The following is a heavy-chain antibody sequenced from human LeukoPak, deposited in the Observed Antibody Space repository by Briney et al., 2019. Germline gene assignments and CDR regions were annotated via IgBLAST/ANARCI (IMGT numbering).Heavy chain of an antibody. CDR2: ISTRSDYI. CDR1: QFTFSDYT. V-gene: IGHV3-21*01. Sequence: VGSLRLSCAASQFTFSDYTMNWVRRAPGKGLEWVSSISTRSDYIYYAASVKGRFTISRDNAKNSLYLQMNSVRAEDTAVYYCARYVYGVVTSFDYWGQGTLVTVSS. J-gene: IGHJ4*02. D-gene: IGHD3-3*01. CDR3: ARYVYGVVTSFDY.